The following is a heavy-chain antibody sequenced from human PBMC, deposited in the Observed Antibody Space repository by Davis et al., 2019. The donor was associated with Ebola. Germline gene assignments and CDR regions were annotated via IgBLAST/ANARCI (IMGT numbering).Heavy chain of an antibody. CDR3: ATDYRHGVDY. CDR2: MKQDGSQK. J-gene: IGHJ4*02. V-gene: IGHV3-7*01. CDR1: GFTLSSYW. D-gene: IGHD2-8*01. Sequence: GESLKISCEASGFTLSSYWMSWVRQAPGKGLEWVANMKQDGSQKYYVDSVKGRFTISRDNAKNSLYLQMSSLRVEDTAVYYCATDYRHGVDYWSQGTLVTVSS.